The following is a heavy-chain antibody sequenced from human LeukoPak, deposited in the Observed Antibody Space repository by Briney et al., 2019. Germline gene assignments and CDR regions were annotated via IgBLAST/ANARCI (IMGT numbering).Heavy chain of an antibody. J-gene: IGHJ4*02. CDR3: ARDCSGGSCFDY. Sequence: GGSLRLSCAASGFTFSNYWMSWVRQAPGKGLEWVANIKQDGSEKYYVDSVKGRFTIFRDDAKNSLYLQMNSLRAEDTAVYYCARDCSGGSCFDYWGQGTLVTVSS. CDR2: IKQDGSEK. D-gene: IGHD2-15*01. V-gene: IGHV3-7*03. CDR1: GFTFSNYW.